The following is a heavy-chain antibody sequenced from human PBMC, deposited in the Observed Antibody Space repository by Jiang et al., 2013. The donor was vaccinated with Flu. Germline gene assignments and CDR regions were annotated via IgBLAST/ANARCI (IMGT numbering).Heavy chain of an antibody. V-gene: IGHV3-53*01. D-gene: IGHD3-22*01. CDR1: GFTVSTKY. Sequence: SGFTVSTKYMTWVRQAPGKGLEWVSVIYSGGSTYYADSVKGRFTISRDNSKNTLFLQMNSLRAEDTAVYYCARADYSESTTSGGIDYWGQGTLVTVSS. CDR3: ARADYSESTTSGGIDY. J-gene: IGHJ4*02. CDR2: IYSGGST.